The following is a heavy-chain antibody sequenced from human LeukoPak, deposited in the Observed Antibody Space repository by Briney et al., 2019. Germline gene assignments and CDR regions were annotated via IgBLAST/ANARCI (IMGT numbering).Heavy chain of an antibody. D-gene: IGHD3-22*01. V-gene: IGHV3-23*01. J-gene: IGHJ5*02. CDR2: ISGSCGSK. CDR3: AKDPLRYYDSSGENWFDP. Sequence: GGSLRLSRAASGFTFRNYAMSWVHQTPGKGVDWVSAISGSCGSKYYADSVKGRFTIARDNSKNTLYLQMNSLRAEDTALYYCAKDPLRYYDSSGENWFDPWGQGTLVTVSS. CDR1: GFTFRNYA.